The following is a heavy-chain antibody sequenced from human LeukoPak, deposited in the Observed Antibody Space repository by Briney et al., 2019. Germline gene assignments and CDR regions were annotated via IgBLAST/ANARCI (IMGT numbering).Heavy chain of an antibody. CDR2: FDPEDGET. V-gene: IGHV1-24*01. Sequence: GASVKVSCKVSGYTLTELSMHWVRQAPGKGLEWMGGFDPEDGETIYAQKFQGRVTMTEDTSTDTAYMELSSLRSEDTAVYYCASTLRFLEALPPYYFDYWGQGTLVTVSS. CDR3: ASTLRFLEALPPYYFDY. D-gene: IGHD3-3*01. CDR1: GYTLTELS. J-gene: IGHJ4*02.